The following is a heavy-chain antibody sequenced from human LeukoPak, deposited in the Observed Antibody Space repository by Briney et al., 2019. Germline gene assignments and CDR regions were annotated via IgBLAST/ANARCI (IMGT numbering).Heavy chain of an antibody. CDR1: GYSISSGYY. J-gene: IGHJ4*02. CDR2: IYHSGST. V-gene: IGHV4-38-2*02. CDR3: ARDLQLWGRFDY. D-gene: IGHD5-18*01. Sequence: NPSETLSLTCTVSGYSISSGYYWGWIRQPPGKGLEWIGSIYHSGSTYYNPSLKSRVTISVDTSKNQFSLKLSSVTAADTAVYYCARDLQLWGRFDYWGQGTLVTVSS.